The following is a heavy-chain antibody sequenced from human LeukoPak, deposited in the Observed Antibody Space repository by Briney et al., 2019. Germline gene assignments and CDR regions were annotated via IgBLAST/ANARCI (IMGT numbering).Heavy chain of an antibody. CDR1: GFTFSSYG. J-gene: IGHJ3*02. V-gene: IGHV3-30*18. D-gene: IGHD6-13*01. Sequence: PGRSLRLSCAASGFTFSSYGMHWVRQAPGKGLEWVAVISYDGSNKYYADSVKGRFTISRDNSKNTLYLQMNSLRAEDTAVYYCAKDLVAAAGTGAFDIWGQGTMVTVSS. CDR2: ISYDGSNK. CDR3: AKDLVAAAGTGAFDI.